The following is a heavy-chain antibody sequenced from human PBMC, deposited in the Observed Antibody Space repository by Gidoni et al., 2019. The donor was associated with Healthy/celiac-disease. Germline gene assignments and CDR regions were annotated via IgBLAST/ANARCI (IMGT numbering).Heavy chain of an antibody. CDR2: ISWNSGSI. CDR3: AKDMANYGSGSYYFYYYYGMDV. J-gene: IGHJ6*02. D-gene: IGHD3-10*01. Sequence: EVQLVESGGGLVQPGRSLRLPCAASGFTFDDYAMHRVRQAPGKGLEWVSGISWNSGSIGYADSVKGRFTISRDNAKNSLYLQMNSLRAEDTALYYCAKDMANYGSGSYYFYYYYGMDVWGQGTTVTVSS. CDR1: GFTFDDYA. V-gene: IGHV3-9*01.